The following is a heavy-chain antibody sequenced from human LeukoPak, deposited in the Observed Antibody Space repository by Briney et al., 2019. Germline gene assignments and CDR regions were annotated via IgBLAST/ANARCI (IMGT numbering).Heavy chain of an antibody. Sequence: SETLSHTCTVSGGSISGYYWSWIRQPPGKGLEWIGYIHYSGGTNFNPSLKSRVTISVDTSKNQFSLKLSSVTAADTAVYYCARGEESFLRVDPWGQGTLVTVSS. CDR3: ARGEESFLRVDP. V-gene: IGHV4-59*01. CDR1: GGSISGYY. D-gene: IGHD2/OR15-2a*01. CDR2: IHYSGGT. J-gene: IGHJ5*02.